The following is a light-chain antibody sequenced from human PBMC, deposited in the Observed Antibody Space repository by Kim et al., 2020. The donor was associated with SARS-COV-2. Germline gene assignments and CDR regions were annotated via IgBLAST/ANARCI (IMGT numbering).Light chain of an antibody. CDR1: QGISSF. Sequence: SVGARVPITCRASQGISSFLAWYQQKPGKAPKLLIHSASTLQSGVPSRFSGSGSGTEFTLTISSLQPEDFATYYCQQLNSYPRLTFGGGTKVDIK. J-gene: IGKJ4*01. CDR3: QQLNSYPRLT. V-gene: IGKV1-9*01. CDR2: SAS.